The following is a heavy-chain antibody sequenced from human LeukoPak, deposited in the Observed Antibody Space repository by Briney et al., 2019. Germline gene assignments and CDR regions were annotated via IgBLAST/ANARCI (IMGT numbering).Heavy chain of an antibody. D-gene: IGHD2-2*01. Sequence: PGRSLRLSCAASGFTVSSNYMSWVRQAPGKGLEWVSVIYSGGSTYYADSVKGRFTISRDNSKNTLYLQMNSLTAEDTAVYYCARVGVVPAAIPDGFDIWGQGTMFTVSS. CDR2: IYSGGST. J-gene: IGHJ3*02. CDR1: GFTVSSNY. CDR3: ARVGVVPAAIPDGFDI. V-gene: IGHV3-53*01.